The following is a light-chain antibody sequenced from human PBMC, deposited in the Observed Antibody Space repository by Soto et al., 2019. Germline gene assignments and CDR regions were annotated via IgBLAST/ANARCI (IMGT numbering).Light chain of an antibody. CDR3: QQYGSLSWT. V-gene: IGKV3-20*01. CDR2: GAS. Sequence: DIVLTQSPGTLSLSPGERATLSCRASQSVSSNYLAWYQQKPGQAPRLLIYGASTRGTGVPDRFSGSGSGTDFTHTISRLEPEDFAVYHCQQYGSLSWTFGQGTKVEIK. J-gene: IGKJ1*01. CDR1: QSVSSNY.